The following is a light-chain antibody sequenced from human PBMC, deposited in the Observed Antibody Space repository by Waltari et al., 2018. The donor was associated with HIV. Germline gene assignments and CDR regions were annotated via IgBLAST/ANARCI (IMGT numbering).Light chain of an antibody. CDR2: GAA. J-gene: IGKJ4*01. V-gene: IGKV3-15*01. Sequence: EIVMPQSPATLAVSQGERATLSCRASQTITSNLAGYQHKPGQAPRLLIFGAATRATGIPARFSGSGSGTDFTLTISSLQSEDFAIYYCQQYENWPPFTFGGGTRVEIK. CDR1: QTITSN. CDR3: QQYENWPPFT.